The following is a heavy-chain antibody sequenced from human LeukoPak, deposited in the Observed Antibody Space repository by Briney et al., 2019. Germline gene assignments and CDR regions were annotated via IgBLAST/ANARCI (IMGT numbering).Heavy chain of an antibody. CDR3: ATPTGYCSSTSCSRGYWFDP. D-gene: IGHD2-2*01. V-gene: IGHV1-24*01. CDR2: FDPEDGET. Sequence: ASVKVSCKVSGYTLTELSMHWVRQAPGKGLEWMGGFDPEDGETIYAQRFQGRVTMTEDTSTDTAYMELSSLRSEDTAVYYCATPTGYCSSTSCSRGYWFDPWGQGTLVTVSS. J-gene: IGHJ5*02. CDR1: GYTLTELS.